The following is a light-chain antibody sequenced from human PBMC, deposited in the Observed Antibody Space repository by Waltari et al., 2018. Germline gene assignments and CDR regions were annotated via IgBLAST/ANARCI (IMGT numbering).Light chain of an antibody. V-gene: IGLV2-14*03. Sequence: QSALTQPASVSGSPGQSITISCTGTNSDVGGYDYVSWYQQHPGKAPTLIIYDVSNRPSGFSNRFSGSKSGNTAYLTISGLQAEDEADYYCNSYTSSSTRVVGGGTKLTVL. CDR1: NSDVGGYDY. J-gene: IGLJ2*01. CDR3: NSYTSSSTRV. CDR2: DVS.